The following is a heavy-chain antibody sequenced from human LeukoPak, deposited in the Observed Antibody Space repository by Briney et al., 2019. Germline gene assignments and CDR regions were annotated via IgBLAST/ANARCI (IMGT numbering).Heavy chain of an antibody. D-gene: IGHD3-22*01. Sequence: GESLKISCKGSGFSFTSYWIGWVRQMPGKGLEWMGIIYPGDSDTRYSPSFQGQVTISADKSISTAYLQWSSLKASDTAMYYCARPDYDSSGGSDAFDIWGQGTMVTVSS. CDR2: IYPGDSDT. CDR1: GFSFTSYW. V-gene: IGHV5-51*01. CDR3: ARPDYDSSGGSDAFDI. J-gene: IGHJ3*02.